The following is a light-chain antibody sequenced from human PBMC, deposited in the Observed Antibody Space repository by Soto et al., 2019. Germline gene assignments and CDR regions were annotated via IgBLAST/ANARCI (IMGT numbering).Light chain of an antibody. CDR1: QSVASNY. CDR2: DAS. Sequence: IVLTHSPGTLSFSPGEIATLSFRASQSVASNYLGWYQQKPGQAPRVLIFDASIRATGIPDRFSASGSGTDCTLTISRLEPEDFAVYYCQQYGSSGTFGQGTKVDIK. CDR3: QQYGSSGT. V-gene: IGKV3-20*01. J-gene: IGKJ1*01.